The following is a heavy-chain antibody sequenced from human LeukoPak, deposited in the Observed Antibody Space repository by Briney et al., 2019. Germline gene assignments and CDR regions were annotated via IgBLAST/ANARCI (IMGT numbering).Heavy chain of an antibody. CDR1: GFTFSTYA. J-gene: IGHJ4*02. Sequence: PGESLRLSCAASGFTFSTYAKHWVRQAPGTGQEWVAFIWPDGSKKYYADSVKGRLAISRENSKNTVYLQMNDLRPEDTALYFCAKISSSAESNFDYWGQGTLLTVSS. V-gene: IGHV3-30*02. CDR3: AKISSSAESNFDY. D-gene: IGHD6-25*01. CDR2: IWPDGSKK.